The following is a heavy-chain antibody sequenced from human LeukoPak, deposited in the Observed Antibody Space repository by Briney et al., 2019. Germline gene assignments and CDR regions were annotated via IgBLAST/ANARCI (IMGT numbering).Heavy chain of an antibody. D-gene: IGHD7-27*01. CDR2: IWYDGSDK. Sequence: GGSLRLSCVASGFTFRNYGMHWVRQAPGKGLEWVAIIWYDGSDKYYTDSVKGRCTISRDNSKNTLYLQMNSLRAEDTAVYYCATGPKKLGYFFDYWGQGTLVIVSS. V-gene: IGHV3-33*01. CDR3: ATGPKKLGYFFDY. J-gene: IGHJ4*02. CDR1: GFTFRNYG.